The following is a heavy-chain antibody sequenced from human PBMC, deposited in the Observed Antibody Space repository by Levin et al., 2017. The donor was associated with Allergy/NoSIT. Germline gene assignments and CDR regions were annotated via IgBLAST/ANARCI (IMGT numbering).Heavy chain of an antibody. CDR2: ISYDGSNK. CDR3: AKVRSSIAVDY. Sequence: LSLTCAASGFTFSSYGMHWVRQAPGKGLEWVAVISYDGSNKYYADSVKGRFTISRDNSKNTLYLQMNSLRAEDTAVYYCAKVRSSIAVDYWGQGTLVTVSS. CDR1: GFTFSSYG. D-gene: IGHD6-6*01. V-gene: IGHV3-30*18. J-gene: IGHJ4*02.